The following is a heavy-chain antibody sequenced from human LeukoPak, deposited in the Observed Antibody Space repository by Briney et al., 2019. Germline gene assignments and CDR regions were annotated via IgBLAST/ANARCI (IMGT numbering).Heavy chain of an antibody. CDR3: ARTVLAVAGTELGWFDP. CDR1: GYSISSGYY. D-gene: IGHD6-19*01. CDR2: IYHSGST. J-gene: IGHJ5*02. V-gene: IGHV4-38-2*02. Sequence: PSETLSLTCTVSGYSISSGYYWGWIRQPPGKGLEWIGSIYHSGSTYYNPSLKSRLTISVDTSKNQFSLSLSSVTAADTAVYYCARTVLAVAGTELGWFDPWGPGTLVTVSS.